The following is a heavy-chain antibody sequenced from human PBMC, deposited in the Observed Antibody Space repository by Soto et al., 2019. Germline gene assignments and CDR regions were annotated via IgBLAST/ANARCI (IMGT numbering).Heavy chain of an antibody. Sequence: SETLSLTCAVHDGSFSGYYWSWIRQPPGKGLEWIGEINHSGSTNYNPSLKSRVTISVDTSKNQFSLKLSSVTAADTAVYYCARCPQLWLLCVGVCASIGGPPRCMDVCGQATSVTVSS. V-gene: IGHV4-34*01. CDR3: ARCPQLWLLCVGVCASIGGPPRCMDV. J-gene: IGHJ6*02. CDR1: DGSFSGYY. CDR2: INHSGST. D-gene: IGHD5-18*01.